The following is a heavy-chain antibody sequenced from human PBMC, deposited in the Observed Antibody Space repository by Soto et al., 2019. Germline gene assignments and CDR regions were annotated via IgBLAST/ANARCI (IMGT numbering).Heavy chain of an antibody. D-gene: IGHD3-10*01. Sequence: EVQLLESGGGLVQPGGSLRLSCAASGFTFSTYAITWVRQAPGKGLEWVSAISAGGGSTYYADSVKGRFTISRDNSKNXLYLQMNSLRAEDTAVYHCAKGHRYYGSGTYYFDYWGQGTLVTVSS. J-gene: IGHJ4*02. V-gene: IGHV3-23*01. CDR2: ISAGGGST. CDR3: AKGHRYYGSGTYYFDY. CDR1: GFTFSTYA.